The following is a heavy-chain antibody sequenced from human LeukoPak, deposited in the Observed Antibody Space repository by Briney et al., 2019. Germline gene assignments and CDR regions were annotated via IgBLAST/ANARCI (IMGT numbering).Heavy chain of an antibody. CDR1: GGTFSSYA. CDR2: IIPIFGTA. CDR3: ARDTRNYYDSSGYYDY. D-gene: IGHD3-22*01. J-gene: IGHJ4*02. V-gene: IGHV1-69*13. Sequence: SVKVSCKASGGTFSSYAISWVRQAPGQGLEWMGGIIPIFGTANYAQKFQGRVTITADESTSTAYMELSSLRFEDTAVYYCARDTRNYYDSSGYYDYWGQGTLVTVSS.